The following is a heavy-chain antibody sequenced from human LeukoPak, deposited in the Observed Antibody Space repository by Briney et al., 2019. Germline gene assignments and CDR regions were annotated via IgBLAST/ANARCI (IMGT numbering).Heavy chain of an antibody. D-gene: IGHD3-22*01. J-gene: IGHJ4*02. V-gene: IGHV4-59*10. CDR3: ARTALGGTSGYYLGVFDY. CDR1: GGSFSGYY. CDR2: IYTSGST. Sequence: SETLSLTCAVYGGSFSGYYWSWIRQPAGKGLEWIGRIYTSGSTKYNPSLKSRVTMSVDTSKNQFSLKLSSVTAADTAVYYCARTALGGTSGYYLGVFDYWGQGTLVTVSS.